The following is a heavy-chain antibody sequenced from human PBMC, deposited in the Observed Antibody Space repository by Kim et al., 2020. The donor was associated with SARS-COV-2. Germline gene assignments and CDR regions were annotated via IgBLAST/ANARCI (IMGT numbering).Heavy chain of an antibody. Sequence: SETLSLTCTVSGGSISSSSYYWGWIRQPPGKGLEWIGSIYYSGSTYYNPSLKSRVTISVDTSKNQFSLKLSSVTAADTAVYYCASQLGGATGFDYWGQGTLVTGS. J-gene: IGHJ4*02. CDR2: IYYSGST. CDR1: GGSISSSSYY. CDR3: ASQLGGATGFDY. V-gene: IGHV4-39*01. D-gene: IGHD1-26*01.